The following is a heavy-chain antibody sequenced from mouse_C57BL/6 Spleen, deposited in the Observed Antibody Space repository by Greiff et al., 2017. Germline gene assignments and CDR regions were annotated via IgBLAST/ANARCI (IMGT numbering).Heavy chain of an antibody. V-gene: IGHV2-5*01. CDR2: IWRGGST. D-gene: IGHD4-1*01. Sequence: VKLLESGPGLVQPSQSLSITCTVSGFSLTSYGVHWVRQSPGKGLEWLGVIWRGGSTDYTAAFMSRLIITNDNSKRQVFFKMNSLQAGDTAIYYCAKVAGTWAMDYWGQGTSVTVSS. J-gene: IGHJ4*01. CDR1: GFSLTSYG. CDR3: AKVAGTWAMDY.